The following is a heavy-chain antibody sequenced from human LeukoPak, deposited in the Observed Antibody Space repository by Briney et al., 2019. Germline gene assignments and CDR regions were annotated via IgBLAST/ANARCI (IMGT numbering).Heavy chain of an antibody. CDR3: ARILTGYYRLDY. V-gene: IGHV1-2*02. CDR2: INPNSGGT. Sequence: ASVKVSCTASGYTFTGYYVHWVRQAPGQGLEWMGWINPNSGGTNYAQKFQGRVTMTRDTSISTAYMELSRLRSDDTAAYYCARILTGYYRLDYWGQGTLVTVSS. D-gene: IGHD3-9*01. J-gene: IGHJ4*02. CDR1: GYTFTGYY.